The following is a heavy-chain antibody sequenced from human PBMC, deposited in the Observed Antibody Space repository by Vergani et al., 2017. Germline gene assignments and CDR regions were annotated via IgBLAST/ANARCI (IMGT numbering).Heavy chain of an antibody. V-gene: IGHV3-15*01. CDR2: IKNKTDGGTT. CDR1: GFTFSNAW. D-gene: IGHD6-13*01. J-gene: IGHJ6*04. CDR3: TRVVSGMGYYYYYGMDV. Sequence: EVQLVESGGGLVKPGGSLRLSCAASGFTFSNAWMSWVRQAPGKGLEWVGRIKNKTDGGTTDYAAPVKGRFTISRDDSKNTLYLQMNSLKTEETAVYDCTRVVSGMGYYYYYGMDVWGEGTTVTVSS.